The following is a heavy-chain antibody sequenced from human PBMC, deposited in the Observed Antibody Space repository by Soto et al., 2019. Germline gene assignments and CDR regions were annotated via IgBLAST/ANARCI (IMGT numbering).Heavy chain of an antibody. CDR1: GGTFSSYT. Sequence: QVQLVQSGAEVKKPGSSVKVSCKASGGTFSSYTISWVRQAPGQGLEWMGRIIPILGIANYAQKFQGRVTMTADKSTSTAYMELSSLRSEDTAVYYCARGGYDPIDAFDIWGQGTMVTVSS. D-gene: IGHD5-12*01. CDR2: IIPILGIA. J-gene: IGHJ3*02. CDR3: ARGGYDPIDAFDI. V-gene: IGHV1-69*02.